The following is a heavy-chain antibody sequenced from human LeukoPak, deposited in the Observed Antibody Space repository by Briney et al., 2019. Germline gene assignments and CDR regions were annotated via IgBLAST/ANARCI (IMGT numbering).Heavy chain of an antibody. Sequence: GGSLRLSCAASGFTFSSYGMHWVRQAPGKGLEWVSHINSDGSSSNYADSVKGRFTISRDNAKNTLYMQMNSLRAEDTAVYFCARGQMIDYWGQGTLVTVSS. CDR3: ARGQMIDY. CDR1: GFTFSSYG. CDR2: INSDGSSS. D-gene: IGHD5-24*01. V-gene: IGHV3-74*01. J-gene: IGHJ4*02.